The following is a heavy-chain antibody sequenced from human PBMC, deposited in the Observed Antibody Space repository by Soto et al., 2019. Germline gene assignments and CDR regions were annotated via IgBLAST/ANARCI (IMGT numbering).Heavy chain of an antibody. Sequence: SETLSLTCTVSGGSISSYYWSWIRQPPGKGLEWIGYIYYSGSTNYNPSLKSRVTISVDTSKNQFSLKLSSVTAADTAVYYCARDRVVPAAIGMDVWGQGTTVTVSS. D-gene: IGHD2-2*01. CDR2: IYYSGST. V-gene: IGHV4-59*01. J-gene: IGHJ6*02. CDR3: ARDRVVPAAIGMDV. CDR1: GGSISSYY.